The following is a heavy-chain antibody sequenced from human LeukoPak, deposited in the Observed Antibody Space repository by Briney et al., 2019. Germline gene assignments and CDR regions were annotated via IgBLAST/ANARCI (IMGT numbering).Heavy chain of an antibody. D-gene: IGHD2-15*01. Sequence: GGSLRLSCAASGFTFSDYYMSWIRQAPGRGLEWVSYISSSGSTIYYADSVKGRFTISRDNAKNSLYLQMNSLRAEDTAVYYCARRYSPSIEYYFDYWGQGTLVTVSS. CDR3: ARRYSPSIEYYFDY. CDR2: ISSSGSTI. CDR1: GFTFSDYY. V-gene: IGHV3-11*01. J-gene: IGHJ4*02.